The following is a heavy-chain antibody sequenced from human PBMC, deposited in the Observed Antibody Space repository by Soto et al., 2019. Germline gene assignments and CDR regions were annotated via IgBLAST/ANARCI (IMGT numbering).Heavy chain of an antibody. CDR3: AREVSWTGFYQT. V-gene: IGHV4-39*07. CDR2: IYYSGST. CDR1: GGSISSSSYY. Sequence: SETLSLTCTVSGGSISSSSYYWGWIRQPPGKGLEWIGSIYYSGSTYYNPSLKSRVTISVDTSKNQFSLKLSSVTAADTAVYFCAREVSWTGFYQTWGQGTLVTVSS. D-gene: IGHD3-3*01. J-gene: IGHJ4*02.